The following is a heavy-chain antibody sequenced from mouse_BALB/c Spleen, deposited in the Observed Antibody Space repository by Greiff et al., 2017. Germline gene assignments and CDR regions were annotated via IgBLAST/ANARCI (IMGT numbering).Heavy chain of an antibody. J-gene: IGHJ2*01. CDR3: ARRGITTYFDY. CDR2: ISSGGGST. Sequence: EVKLMESGGGLVKPGGSLKLSCAASGFAFSSYDMSWVRQTPEKRLEWVAYISSGGGSTYYPDTVKGRCTISRDNAKNTLYLQMSSLKSEDTAMYYCARRGITTYFDYWGEGTTLTVSS. D-gene: IGHD1-1*01. CDR1: GFAFSSYD. V-gene: IGHV5-12-1*01.